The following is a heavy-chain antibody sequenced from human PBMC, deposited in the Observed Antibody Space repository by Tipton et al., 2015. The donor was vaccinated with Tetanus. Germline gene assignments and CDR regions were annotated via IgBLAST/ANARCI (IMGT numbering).Heavy chain of an antibody. CDR1: SGSISSGGYY. V-gene: IGHV4-31*03. J-gene: IGHJ3*02. CDR3: ARTGWLQKTKSAFDI. D-gene: IGHD5-24*01. Sequence: TLSLTCTVSSGSISSGGYYWGWIRQHPGKGLEGIGYIFYSGTTYYNPSIKSRFTLSVDTYKNQFYLKLSSVAAADTAVYYCARTGWLQKTKSAFDIWGQGTVGTASS. CDR2: IFYSGTT.